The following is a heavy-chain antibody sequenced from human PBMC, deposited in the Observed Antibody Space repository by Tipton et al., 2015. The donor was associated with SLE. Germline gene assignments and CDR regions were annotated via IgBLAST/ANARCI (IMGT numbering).Heavy chain of an antibody. CDR3: VRDFRQQLVYFVY. CDR2: IYDSGGT. D-gene: IGHD6-13*01. Sequence: TLSLTCTVSGFSISNGYYWGWIRPSPGKGLEWIGSIYDSGGTYYNPSLKNRATISVDTSQNHFSLKLTSVTAADTAVYYCVRDFRQQLVYFVYWGQGTLVTVSS. V-gene: IGHV4-38-2*02. J-gene: IGHJ4*02. CDR1: GFSISNGYY.